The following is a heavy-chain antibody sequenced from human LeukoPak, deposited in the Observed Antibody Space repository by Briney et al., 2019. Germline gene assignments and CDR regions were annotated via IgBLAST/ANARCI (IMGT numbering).Heavy chain of an antibody. J-gene: IGHJ6*03. Sequence: SETLSLTCTVYSGSINSYFWSWIRQPAGMGLEWIGRIYTSGRTKYNPSLKSRVTISVDTSKNQFSLKLTSVTAADTAVYYCARGSGYDPDYYYYYMDVWGKGTTVTVSS. D-gene: IGHD5-12*01. V-gene: IGHV4-4*07. CDR1: SGSINSYF. CDR3: ARGSGYDPDYYYYYMDV. CDR2: IYTSGRT.